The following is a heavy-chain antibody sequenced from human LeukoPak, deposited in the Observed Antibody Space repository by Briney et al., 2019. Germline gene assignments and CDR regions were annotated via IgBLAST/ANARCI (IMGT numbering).Heavy chain of an antibody. CDR2: INPDTGGT. V-gene: IGHV1-2*02. Sequence: ASVKVSCKASGYSFTIYYLHWLRQAPGQGLEWMGWINPDTGGTYYAQKFKGRVTISRDTSISTAYMEVSRLTSDDTAVYYCARDLQQLKHTWFDTWGHGTLVTVSP. CDR1: GYSFTIYY. J-gene: IGHJ5*01. D-gene: IGHD6-13*01. CDR3: ARDLQQLKHTWFDT.